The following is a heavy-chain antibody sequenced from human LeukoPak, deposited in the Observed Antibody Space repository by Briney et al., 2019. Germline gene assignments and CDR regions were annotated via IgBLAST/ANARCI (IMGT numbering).Heavy chain of an antibody. CDR2: IKQDGSEK. Sequence: TGGSLRLSCAASGFTFSSYWMSWVRQAPGKGLEWVANIKQDGSEKYYVDSVKGRFTISRDNAKNSLYLQMNSLRAEDTALYYCAKDRTPYDYVWGSYRYEFDYWGQGTLVTVSS. CDR1: GFTFSSYW. CDR3: AKDRTPYDYVWGSYRYEFDY. J-gene: IGHJ4*02. V-gene: IGHV3-7*03. D-gene: IGHD3-16*02.